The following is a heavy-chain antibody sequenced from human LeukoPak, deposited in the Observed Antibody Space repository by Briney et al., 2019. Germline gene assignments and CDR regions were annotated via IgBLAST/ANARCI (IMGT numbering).Heavy chain of an antibody. V-gene: IGHV4-39*01. Sequence: ASETLCLTSTVPGGSISSSSYYWGWVRQPPGKGLEWIGRIRCTHTGSTYYKPSLNRRVTMSGDTYKTQLSLKLTSVTAADTAVYYCSSRPTTINAFDIWGQGTLVTVSS. CDR3: SSRPTTINAFDI. CDR2: IRCTHTGST. J-gene: IGHJ3*02. D-gene: IGHD1-26*01. CDR1: GGSISSSSYY.